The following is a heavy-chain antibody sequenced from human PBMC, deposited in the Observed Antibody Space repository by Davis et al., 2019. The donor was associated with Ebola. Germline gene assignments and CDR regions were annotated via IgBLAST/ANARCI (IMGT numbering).Heavy chain of an antibody. J-gene: IGHJ4*02. CDR1: RYIFTTYL. D-gene: IGHD3-16*01. CDR2: MNPNSGHS. Sequence: ASVPVSCLASRYIFTTYLINGVRQATARGVEWMGWMNPNSGHSGYDRKFQGRVTMTPNTSITTAYMELSKRTSEDTATYYCARVRGDLQFPYDFCGQGTLVTVSS. CDR3: ARVRGDLQFPYDF. V-gene: IGHV1-8*01.